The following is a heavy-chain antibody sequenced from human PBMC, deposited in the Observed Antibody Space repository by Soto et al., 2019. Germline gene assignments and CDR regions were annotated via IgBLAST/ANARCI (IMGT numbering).Heavy chain of an antibody. J-gene: IGHJ4*01. V-gene: IGHV4-4*07. Sequence: SETLSLTCTVSGRSMSGYYWSWIRQPAGERLEWIGRIYTSGTTDFNPSLKGRVTMSVDTSKNQFSLKLTSVTAADTALYYCAGEDSYATGYYVVWGQGTLVTVSS. CDR3: AGEDSYATGYYVV. CDR2: IYTSGTT. D-gene: IGHD3-9*01. CDR1: GRSMSGYY.